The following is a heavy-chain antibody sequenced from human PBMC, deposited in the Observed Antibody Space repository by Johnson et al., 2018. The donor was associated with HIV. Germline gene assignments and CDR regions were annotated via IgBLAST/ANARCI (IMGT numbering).Heavy chain of an antibody. CDR3: ARVSHSGYDMDDAFDI. CDR2: ISSSASTM. D-gene: IGHD5-12*01. CDR1: GFIFSDYY. J-gene: IGHJ3*02. V-gene: IGHV3-11*04. Sequence: QVQLVESGGGLVKPGGSLRLSCAASGFIFSDYYMSWIRQAPGKGLEWVSYISSSASTMFYADSVKGRFTISRDNAKNSLFLQMNSLRAEDTAVYYCARVSHSGYDMDDAFDIWGQGTMVTVSS.